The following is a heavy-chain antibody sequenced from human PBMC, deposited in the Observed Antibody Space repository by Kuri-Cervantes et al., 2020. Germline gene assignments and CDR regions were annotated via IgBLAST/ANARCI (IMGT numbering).Heavy chain of an antibody. V-gene: IGHV4-59*08. D-gene: IGHD3-22*01. CDR2: IYYSGST. CDR3: ARRDDTSGSPYFDY. J-gene: IGHJ4*02. Sequence: GSLRLSCTVSGGSISSYYWSWIRQPPGKGLEWIGYIYYSGSTNYNPSLKSRVTISVHTSRNQFSLKLSSVTAADTAVYYCARRDDTSGSPYFDYWGQGTLVTVSS. CDR1: GGSISSYY.